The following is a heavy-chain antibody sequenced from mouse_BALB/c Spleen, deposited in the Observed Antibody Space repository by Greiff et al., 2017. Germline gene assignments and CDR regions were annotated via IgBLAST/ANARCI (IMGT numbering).Heavy chain of an antibody. CDR3: ARWGEGAMDY. CDR2: INPSTGYT. J-gene: IGHJ4*01. Sequence: VQRVESGAELAKPGASVKMSCKASGYTFTSYWMHWVKQRPGQGLEWIGYINPSTGYTEYNQKFKDKATLTADKSSSTAYMQLSSLTSEDSAVYYCARWGEGAMDYWGQGTSVTVSS. CDR1: GYTFTSYW. D-gene: IGHD2-13*01. V-gene: IGHV1-7*01.